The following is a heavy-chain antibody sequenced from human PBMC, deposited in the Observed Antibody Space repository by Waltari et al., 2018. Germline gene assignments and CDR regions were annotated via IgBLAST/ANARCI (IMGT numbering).Heavy chain of an antibody. CDR2: IKQDGSEK. CDR3: AREAGKGYCSGGSCYSGGYYFDY. V-gene: IGHV3-7*01. J-gene: IGHJ4*02. D-gene: IGHD2-15*01. Sequence: EVQLVESGGGLVQPGGSLRLSCAASGFTFSSYWMSWVRQAPGKGLEWVANIKQDGSEKYYVDSVKGRFTISRDNAKNSLYLQMNSLRAEDTAVYYCAREAGKGYCSGGSCYSGGYYFDYWGQGTLVTVSS. CDR1: GFTFSSYW.